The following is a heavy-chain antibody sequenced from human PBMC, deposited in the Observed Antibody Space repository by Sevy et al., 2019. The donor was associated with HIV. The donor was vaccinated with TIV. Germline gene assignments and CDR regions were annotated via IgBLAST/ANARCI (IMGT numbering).Heavy chain of an antibody. CDR2: VSKEGTNK. J-gene: IGHJ4*02. D-gene: IGHD3-16*01. CDR1: GFTFTRYA. CDR3: AREPHSVPHWGSFDS. V-gene: IGHV3-30-3*01. Sequence: GGSLRLSCEASGFTFTRYAFHWVRQAPGKGLEWVAVVSKEGTNKYYADSVKGRFTISRDNSRNTLYLQMQSLRAGDTAVYFCAREPHSVPHWGSFDSWGQGTLVTVSS.